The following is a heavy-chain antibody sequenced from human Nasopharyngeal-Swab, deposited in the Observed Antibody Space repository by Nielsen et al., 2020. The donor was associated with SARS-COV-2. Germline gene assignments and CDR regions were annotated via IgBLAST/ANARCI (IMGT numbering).Heavy chain of an antibody. J-gene: IGHJ6*03. CDR3: AEDEGGYDSSGYYYYYYYYMDV. Sequence: VRQAPGKGLEWVSAISGSGGSTYYADSVKGRFTIYRDNSKNTLYLQMNSLRAEDTAVYYCAEDEGGYDSSGYYYYYYYYMDVWGKGTTVTVSS. D-gene: IGHD3-22*01. CDR2: ISGSGGST. V-gene: IGHV3-23*01.